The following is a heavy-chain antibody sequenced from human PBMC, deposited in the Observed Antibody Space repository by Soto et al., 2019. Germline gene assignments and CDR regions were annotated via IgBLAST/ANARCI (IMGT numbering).Heavy chain of an antibody. CDR2: IIPIFGTA. CDR3: ARGGFEQLARGGYYYYGMDV. Sequence: SVKVSCKASGGTFSSYAIIWVRHAPGQGLEWMGGIIPIFGTANYAQKFQGRVTITADKSTSTAYMELSSLRSEDTAVYYCARGGFEQLARGGYYYYGMDVWGQGTTVTVSS. V-gene: IGHV1-69*06. CDR1: GGTFSSYA. D-gene: IGHD6-6*01. J-gene: IGHJ6*02.